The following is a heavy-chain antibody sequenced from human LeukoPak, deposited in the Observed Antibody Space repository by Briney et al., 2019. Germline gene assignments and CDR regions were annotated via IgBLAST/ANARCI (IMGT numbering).Heavy chain of an antibody. V-gene: IGHV4-59*01. CDR1: GGSISSYY. CDR2: IYYSGST. CDR3: ASSGWSLIYFQH. D-gene: IGHD6-19*01. Sequence: PSETLSLTCTVSGGSISSYYWSWIRQPPGKGLEWIGYIYYSGSTNYNPSLKSRVTISVDTSKNQFSLKLSFVTAADTAVYYCASSGWSLIYFQHWGQGTLVTVSS. J-gene: IGHJ1*01.